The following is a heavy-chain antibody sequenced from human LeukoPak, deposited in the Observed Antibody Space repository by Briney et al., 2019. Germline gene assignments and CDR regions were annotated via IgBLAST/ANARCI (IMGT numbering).Heavy chain of an antibody. CDR2: ISSSSSTI. V-gene: IGHV3-48*01. CDR1: GFTFSRYS. D-gene: IGHD6-19*01. J-gene: IGHJ4*02. Sequence: GGSLRLSCAASGFTFSRYSMNWVRQAPGKGLEWISYISSSSSTIYYADSVKGRFTISRDNAKNSLYLQMNSLRAEDTAVYYCARVPDRIAVAGTSYWGQGTLVTVSS. CDR3: ARVPDRIAVAGTSY.